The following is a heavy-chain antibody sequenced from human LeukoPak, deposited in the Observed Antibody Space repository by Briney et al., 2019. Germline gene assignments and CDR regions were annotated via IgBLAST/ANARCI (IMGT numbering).Heavy chain of an antibody. D-gene: IGHD7-27*01. CDR2: INSVGYSI. CDR3: VRATWGSYFDY. CDR1: GFTFSSYW. J-gene: IGHJ4*02. Sequence: PGGTLRLSCVASGFTFSSYWMHWVRQVPGKGLVWVSRINSVGYSINYADSVKGRFTISRDNAKNTLYLQMNSLRAEDTAVYYCVRATWGSYFDYWGQGTLVTVSS. V-gene: IGHV3-74*01.